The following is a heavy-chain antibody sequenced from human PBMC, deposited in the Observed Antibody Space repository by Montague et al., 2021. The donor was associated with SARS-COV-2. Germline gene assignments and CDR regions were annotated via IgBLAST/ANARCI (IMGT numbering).Heavy chain of an antibody. CDR2: IYYSGIX. V-gene: IGHV4-39*01. CDR1: GGSISSSSYY. D-gene: IGHD3-3*01. CDR3: ARRHQSVITIFGVVTPKNWFDP. J-gene: IGHJ5*02. Sequence: TLSFTCTVSGGSISSSSYYWGWIRQPPGKGLEWIGSIYYSGIXYYXPSLKSRVTISVDTSKNQFSLKLNSVTAADTAVYYCARRHQSVITIFGVVTPKNWFDPWGQGTLVTVSS.